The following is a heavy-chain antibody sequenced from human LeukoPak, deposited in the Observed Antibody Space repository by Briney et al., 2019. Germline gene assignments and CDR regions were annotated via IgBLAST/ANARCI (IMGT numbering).Heavy chain of an antibody. CDR3: VSGRHIADAGY. CDR1: GYTFAGYY. CDR2: INPNSGGT. V-gene: IGHV1-2*02. D-gene: IGHD5-12*01. J-gene: IGHJ4*02. Sequence: WASVKVSCKASGYTFAGYYMHWVRQAPGQGLEWMGWINPNSGGTNYAQKLQGRVTMTTDTSTSAAYMELRSLRSDDTAVYYCVSGRHIADAGYWGQGTLVTVSS.